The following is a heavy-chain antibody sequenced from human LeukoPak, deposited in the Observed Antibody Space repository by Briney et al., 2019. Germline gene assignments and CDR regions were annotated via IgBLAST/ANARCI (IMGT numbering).Heavy chain of an antibody. CDR3: ARDRPGRYCSTISCYSASPFDP. CDR1: GGTVSRYR. CDR2: IIPIFGTA. J-gene: IGHJ5*02. Sequence: ASVKVSCKASGGTVSRYRISWVRQAPGQGLEWMGGIIPIFGTANYAQKFQGRVTITADESTSTAYMELSSLRSEDTAVYYCARDRPGRYCSTISCYSASPFDPWGQGTLVTVSS. V-gene: IGHV1-69*13. D-gene: IGHD2-2*02.